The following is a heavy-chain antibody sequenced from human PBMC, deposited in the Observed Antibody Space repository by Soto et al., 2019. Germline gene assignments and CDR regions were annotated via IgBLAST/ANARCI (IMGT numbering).Heavy chain of an antibody. V-gene: IGHV1-69*02. CDR2: IIPILGIA. Sequence: QVKLVQSGAEVKKPGSSVKFSCKASGGTFSSYTISWVRQAPGQGLEWMGRIIPILGIANYAQKFQGSVTITADKSTRTAYMELSSLRSEDTAVYYCARYRDTAMVIDYYYYMDVWGKGTTVTVSS. CDR3: ARYRDTAMVIDYYYYMDV. CDR1: GGTFSSYT. J-gene: IGHJ6*03. D-gene: IGHD5-18*01.